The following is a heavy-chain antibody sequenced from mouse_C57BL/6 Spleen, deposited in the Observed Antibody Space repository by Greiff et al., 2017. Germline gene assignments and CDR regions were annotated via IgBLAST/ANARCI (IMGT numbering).Heavy chain of an antibody. D-gene: IGHD2-5*01. CDR2: IWGDGST. V-gene: IGHV2-3*01. Sequence: QVQLKQSGPGLVAPSQRLSITCTVSGFSLTSYGVSWVSQPPGKGLEWMGGIWGDGSTNYHSALIPRLSIIKDNSKSQVFLKLNSLQTDDTTTYYCSKIYSNLYYYAMDYWGQGTSVTVSS. J-gene: IGHJ4*01. CDR1: GFSLTSYG. CDR3: SKIYSNLYYYAMDY.